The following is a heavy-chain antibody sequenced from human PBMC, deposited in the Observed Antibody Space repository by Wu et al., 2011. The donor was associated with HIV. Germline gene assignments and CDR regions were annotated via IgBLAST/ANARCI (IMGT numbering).Heavy chain of an antibody. D-gene: IGHD3-22*01. J-gene: IGHJ4*02. Sequence: DVQLVQSGAVVKKPGTTVKISCNVSGYRFTDYYIHWVQQAPGKGPEWMGLIDPENGETKYAEKFQGRLSVTADTSTNTAYMKLNNLTSADTAVYFCATLRVVIVTAHERGGYWGQGTLVTVSS. V-gene: IGHV1-69-2*01. CDR3: ATLRVVIVTAHERGGY. CDR2: IDPENGET. CDR1: GYRFTDYY.